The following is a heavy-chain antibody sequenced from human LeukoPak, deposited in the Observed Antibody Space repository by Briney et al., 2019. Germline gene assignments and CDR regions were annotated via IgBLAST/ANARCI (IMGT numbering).Heavy chain of an antibody. Sequence: KPSETLSLTCTVSGGSISSYYWSWIRQPPGKGLEWMGYIYYSGRTNYNPSLKSRVTISVNTSKNQFPLKLSSVTAADTAVYYCARRYSGYDFDYWGQGTLVTVSS. D-gene: IGHD5-12*01. J-gene: IGHJ4*02. V-gene: IGHV4-59*01. CDR3: ARRYSGYDFDY. CDR2: IYYSGRT. CDR1: GGSISSYY.